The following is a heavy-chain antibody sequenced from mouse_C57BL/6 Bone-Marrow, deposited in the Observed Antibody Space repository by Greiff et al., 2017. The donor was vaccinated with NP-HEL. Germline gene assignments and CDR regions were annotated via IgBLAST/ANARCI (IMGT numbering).Heavy chain of an antibody. Sequence: QVHVKQSGPELVKPGASVKISCKASGYAFSSSWMNWVKQRPGKGLEWIGRIYPGDGDTNYNGKFKGKATLTADKSSSTAYMQLSSLTSEDSAVYFCARSLYYYGSRRFAYWGQGTLVTVSA. V-gene: IGHV1-82*01. J-gene: IGHJ3*01. CDR2: IYPGDGDT. CDR3: ARSLYYYGSRRFAY. CDR1: GYAFSSSW. D-gene: IGHD1-1*01.